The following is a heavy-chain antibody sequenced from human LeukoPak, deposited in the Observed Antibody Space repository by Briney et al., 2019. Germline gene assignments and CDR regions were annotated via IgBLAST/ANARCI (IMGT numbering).Heavy chain of an antibody. V-gene: IGHV3-23*01. Sequence: GGSLRLSCAASGFTFSSYAMSWVRQAPGKGLEWVSAISGSGGSTYYADSVKGRFTISRDNSKNTLYLQINSLRAEDTAVYYCAKTYYDSSGYYFFDYWGQGTLVTVSS. CDR3: AKTYYDSSGYYFFDY. CDR1: GFTFSSYA. J-gene: IGHJ4*02. CDR2: ISGSGGST. D-gene: IGHD3-22*01.